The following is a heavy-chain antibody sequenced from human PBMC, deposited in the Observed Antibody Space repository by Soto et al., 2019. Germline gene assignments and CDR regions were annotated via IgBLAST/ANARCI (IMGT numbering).Heavy chain of an antibody. D-gene: IGHD3-16*01. CDR2: VKSKFDGGTI. CDR3: SADLPDWGAYAFDY. J-gene: IGHJ4*02. CDR1: GFTFNGAW. V-gene: IGHV3-15*07. Sequence: EVQLVESGGGLVEPGGSLRLSCAASGFTFNGAWMNWVRQGPGKGLEWVGRVKSKFDGGTIDYAAPVKGRFTISRDDSRTPVYLQMNSLSTEATAMYYCSADLPDWGAYAFDYWGQGALVTVSS.